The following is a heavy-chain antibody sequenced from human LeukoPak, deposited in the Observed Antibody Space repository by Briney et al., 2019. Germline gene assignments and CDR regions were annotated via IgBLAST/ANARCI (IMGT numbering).Heavy chain of an antibody. CDR2: INTNTGNP. CDR1: GYTFTTYA. D-gene: IGHD3-10*01. J-gene: IGHJ5*02. CDR3: ARTYFYGSGSYYIDP. V-gene: IGHV7-4-1*02. Sequence: ASVKVSCKASGYTFTTYAMNWVRQAPGQGLEWMGWINTNTGNPTYAQGFTGRFVFSLDTSVSTAYLQISSLRAADTAVYYCARTYFYGSGSYYIDPWGQGTLVTVSS.